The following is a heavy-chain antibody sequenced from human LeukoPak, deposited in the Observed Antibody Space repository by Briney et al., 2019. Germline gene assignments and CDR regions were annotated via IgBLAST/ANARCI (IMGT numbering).Heavy chain of an antibody. CDR2: IGTAGDT. J-gene: IGHJ6*03. Sequence: GGSLRLFCAASGFTFSRYDMHWVRQATGKGLEWVSAIGTAGDTYYPGSVKGRFTISRENAKNSLYLQMNSLRAGDTAVYYCARMTHMLAATPVRGPYYYYYMDVWGKGTTVTLSS. CDR1: GFTFSRYD. CDR3: ARMTHMLAATPVRGPYYYYYMDV. V-gene: IGHV3-13*01. D-gene: IGHD2-15*01.